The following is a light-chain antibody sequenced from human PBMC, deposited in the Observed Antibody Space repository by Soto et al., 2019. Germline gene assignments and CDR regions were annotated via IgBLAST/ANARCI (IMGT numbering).Light chain of an antibody. Sequence: TPVSDTVSVAYGEGVTLSLCASQSVRTNLAWYQQRPGQAPRLLIHYASTRASDIPARFSGSGSGTNFTLAISSLQSEDFAVYYCQQYNNWPTWTFGQGTKVDIK. CDR1: QSVRTN. J-gene: IGKJ1*01. V-gene: IGKV3D-15*01. CDR2: YAS. CDR3: QQYNNWPTWT.